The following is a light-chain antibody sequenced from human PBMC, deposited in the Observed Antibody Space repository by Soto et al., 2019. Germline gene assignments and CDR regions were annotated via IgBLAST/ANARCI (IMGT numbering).Light chain of an antibody. CDR2: GAS. V-gene: IGKV3-15*01. CDR3: QQANSPPLT. J-gene: IGKJ4*01. CDR1: QSISYT. Sequence: ETVITQSPATLSVSPGGRATLSCRASQSISYTLAWYQQKPGQAPRLLIHGASTRATGFPARFSGSGSGTDFTLTISNLQPEDFATYYCQQANSPPLTFGGGTKVDI.